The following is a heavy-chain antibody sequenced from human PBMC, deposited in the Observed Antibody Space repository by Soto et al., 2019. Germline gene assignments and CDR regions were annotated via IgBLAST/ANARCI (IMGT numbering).Heavy chain of an antibody. V-gene: IGHV4-59*08. CDR2: IYYSGST. Sequence: ETLSLTCTVSGGSISSYYWSWIRQPPGKGLEWIGYIYYSGSTNYNPSLKSRVTISVDTSKNQFSLKLSSVTAADTAVYYCARHVHFDWLWLAFDYWGQGTLVTVS. D-gene: IGHD3-9*01. CDR1: GGSISSYY. J-gene: IGHJ4*02. CDR3: ARHVHFDWLWLAFDY.